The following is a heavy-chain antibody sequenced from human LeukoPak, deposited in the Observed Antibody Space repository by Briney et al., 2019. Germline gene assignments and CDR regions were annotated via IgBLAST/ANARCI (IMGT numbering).Heavy chain of an antibody. D-gene: IGHD2-2*01. CDR3: ARSMLDIVVVPAAVHKFQSSNWFDP. J-gene: IGHJ5*02. CDR2: INHSGST. Sequence: PSETLSLTCAVYGGSFSGYYWSWIRQPPGKGLEWIGEINHSGSTNYNPSLKSRVTISVDTSKNQFSLKLSSVTAADTAVYYCARSMLDIVVVPAAVHKFQSSNWFDPWGQGTLVTVSS. CDR1: GGSFSGYY. V-gene: IGHV4-34*01.